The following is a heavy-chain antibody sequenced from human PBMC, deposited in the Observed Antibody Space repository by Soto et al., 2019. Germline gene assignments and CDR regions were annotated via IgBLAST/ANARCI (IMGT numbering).Heavy chain of an antibody. D-gene: IGHD6-6*01. CDR2: IYSGGST. J-gene: IGHJ6*02. Sequence: PGGSLRLSCAASGFTVSNNYMSWVRQAPGKGLEWVSLIYSGGSTYYADSVKGRFTISRDNSKNTLYLQMNSLRAEDTAVYYCAKGVAARQIGGAYYYYGMDVWGQGTTVTVSS. CDR3: AKGVAARQIGGAYYYYGMDV. V-gene: IGHV3-53*01. CDR1: GFTVSNNY.